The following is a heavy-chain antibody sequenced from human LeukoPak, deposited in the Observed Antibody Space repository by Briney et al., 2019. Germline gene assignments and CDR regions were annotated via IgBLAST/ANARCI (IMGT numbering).Heavy chain of an antibody. J-gene: IGHJ5*02. V-gene: IGHV4-34*01. CDR3: ATASQLGSYNWFDP. Sequence: SETLPLTCAVYGASLTDYYWSWIRQPPGKGLEWIGEIDHIGVTKYNPSLKGRVTISRDTSKNQFSLDPTSVTAADTAVYYCATASQLGSYNWFDPWGQGTLVTVSS. CDR2: IDHIGVT. D-gene: IGHD6-6*01. CDR1: GASLTDYY.